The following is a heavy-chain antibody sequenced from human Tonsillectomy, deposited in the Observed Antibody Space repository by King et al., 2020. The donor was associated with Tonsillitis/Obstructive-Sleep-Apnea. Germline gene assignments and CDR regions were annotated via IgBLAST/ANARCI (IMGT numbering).Heavy chain of an antibody. Sequence: QLVQSGAEVKKPGASVKVSCKASGYTFTNYTMHWVRQAPEQRLEWMGWINAANGDTKYAQNFQGRVTITRDTSASTAYMEVSSLRSEDTALYCCARDCPPPNTLLPFYPARRYLDFGGQGTLVSVSS. CDR2: INAANGDT. D-gene: IGHD3-9*01. CDR3: ARDCPPPNTLLPFYPARRYLDF. V-gene: IGHV1-3*01. CDR1: GYTFTNYT. J-gene: IGHJ4*02.